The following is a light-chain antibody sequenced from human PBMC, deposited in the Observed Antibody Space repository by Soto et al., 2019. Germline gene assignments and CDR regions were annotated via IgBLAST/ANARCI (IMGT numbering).Light chain of an antibody. CDR2: AAS. V-gene: IGKV1-39*01. Sequence: DLQMTQFPSSLSAAVGDRITITCRASQTISNYLNWYHQKPGKVPKLLIYAASSLQSGVPSRFSGSGSGTDFSLTISSLQPEDFATYYWQQSYSTPYTFGQGTKVEI. CDR1: QTISNY. CDR3: QQSYSTPYT. J-gene: IGKJ2*01.